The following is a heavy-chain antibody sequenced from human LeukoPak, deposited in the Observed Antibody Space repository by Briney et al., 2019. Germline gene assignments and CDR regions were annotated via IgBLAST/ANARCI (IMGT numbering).Heavy chain of an antibody. CDR3: ARAKTRIYSYDSTFHDAFDV. V-gene: IGHV1-69*13. D-gene: IGHD5-18*01. J-gene: IGHJ3*01. CDR1: GGTFSSYA. Sequence: SVKVSCKASGGTFSSYAISWVRQAPGQGLEWMGRIIPIFGRTNYAQKFQGRVTIAADESTSTAYMELISLTSEDTAVYYCARAKTRIYSYDSTFHDAFDVWGQGTMVTVSS. CDR2: IIPIFGRT.